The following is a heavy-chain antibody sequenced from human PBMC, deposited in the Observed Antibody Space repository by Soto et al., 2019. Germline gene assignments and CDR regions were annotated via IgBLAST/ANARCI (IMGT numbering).Heavy chain of an antibody. V-gene: IGHV1-69*01. CDR2: IIPILGAA. Sequence: QVQLVQSGAEVKKPGSSVKVSCRASGGTFSNYAFSWVRQAPGQGLEWMGGIIPILGAASYAQRFQGRVTISADESTSTAYMELTNLRSEDTAVYYCAREHSIVGGTYYFDNWGQGTLVTVSS. CDR3: AREHSIVGGTYYFDN. CDR1: GGTFSNYA. D-gene: IGHD1-26*01. J-gene: IGHJ4*02.